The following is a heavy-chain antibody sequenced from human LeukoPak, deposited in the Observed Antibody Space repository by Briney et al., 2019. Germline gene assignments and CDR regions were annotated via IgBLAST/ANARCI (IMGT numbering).Heavy chain of an antibody. CDR1: GFPFSSYS. J-gene: IGHJ4*02. CDR2: ISSSSSYI. V-gene: IGHV3-21*01. CDR3: AREEGDGPFDY. D-gene: IGHD5-24*01. Sequence: GGSLRLSCAASGFPFSSYSMNWVRPAPGKGLEWVSSISSSSSYIYYADSVKGRFTISRDNAKNSLYLQMNSLRAEDTAVYYCAREEGDGPFDYWGQGTLVTVSS.